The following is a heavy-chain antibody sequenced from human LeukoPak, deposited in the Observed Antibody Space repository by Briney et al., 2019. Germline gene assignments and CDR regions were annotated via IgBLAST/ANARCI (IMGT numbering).Heavy chain of an antibody. CDR2: INHSGST. CDR1: GGSFSGYY. D-gene: IGHD5-18*01. CDR3: GGNVDTAMANWFDP. J-gene: IGHJ5*02. Sequence: KPSETLSLTCAVYGGSFSGYYWSWTRQPPGKGLEWIGEINHSGSTNYNPSLKSRVTISVDTSKNQFSLKLSSVTAADTAVYYCGGNVDTAMANWFDPWGQGTLVTVSS. V-gene: IGHV4-34*01.